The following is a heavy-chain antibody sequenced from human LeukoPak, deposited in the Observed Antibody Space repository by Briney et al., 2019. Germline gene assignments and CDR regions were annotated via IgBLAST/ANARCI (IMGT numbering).Heavy chain of an antibody. J-gene: IGHJ4*02. CDR1: GFTFSTYA. CDR3: AKESPSFDY. Sequence: GGSLRLSCAASGFTFSTYAMSWVRQAPGKGLEWVSVISGSGGSTYYADSVKGRFTISRDNSKNTLYLQMNSLRPGDTAFYYCAKESPSFDYWGQGTLVTVSS. V-gene: IGHV3-23*01. CDR2: ISGSGGST.